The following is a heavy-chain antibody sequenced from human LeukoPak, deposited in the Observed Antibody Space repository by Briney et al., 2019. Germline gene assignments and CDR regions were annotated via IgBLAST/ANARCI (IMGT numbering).Heavy chain of an antibody. J-gene: IGHJ4*02. CDR1: GFTFSDYS. CDR3: ARSFYFIYSRNWYYFDN. V-gene: IGHV3-21*01. D-gene: IGHD6-13*01. Sequence: PGGSLRLSCAASGFTFSDYSMNWVRQAPGKGLEWFSCISSTSAYTYYADSVKGRFTISRDNAKNSLYLQMNSLRAEDTAVYYCARSFYFIYSRNWYYFDNWGQGTLVTVSS. CDR2: ISSTSAYT.